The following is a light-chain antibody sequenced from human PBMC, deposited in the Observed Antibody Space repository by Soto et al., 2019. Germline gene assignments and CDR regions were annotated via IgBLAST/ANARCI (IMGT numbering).Light chain of an antibody. CDR2: GAS. Sequence: EIVVTQSPVTLSVSPGERATLSCRASQSVSRDLAWYQQKPGQAPRLLIYGASTRATGIPDRFRGGGSGTEFTLSISSLQSEEFAVYYCQQYNDWPPYTFGLRTKLEIK. CDR1: QSVSRD. CDR3: QQYNDWPPYT. V-gene: IGKV3-15*01. J-gene: IGKJ2*01.